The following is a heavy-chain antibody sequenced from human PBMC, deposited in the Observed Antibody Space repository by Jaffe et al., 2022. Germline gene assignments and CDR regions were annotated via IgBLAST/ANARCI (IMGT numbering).Heavy chain of an antibody. CDR2: IYPGDSDT. CDR1: GYSFTSYW. Sequence: EVQLVQSGAEVKKPGESLKISCKGSGYSFTSYWIGWVRQMPGKGLEWMGIIYPGDSDTRYSPSFQGQVTISADKSISTAYLQWSSLKASDTAMYYCVRRLATYYDILTGYYNDPLDYFDYWGQGTLVTVSS. V-gene: IGHV5-51*03. CDR3: VRRLATYYDILTGYYNDPLDYFDY. J-gene: IGHJ4*02. D-gene: IGHD3-9*01.